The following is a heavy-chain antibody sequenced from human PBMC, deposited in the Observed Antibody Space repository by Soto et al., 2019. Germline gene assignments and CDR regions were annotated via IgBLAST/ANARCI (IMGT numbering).Heavy chain of an antibody. V-gene: IGHV4-4*02. D-gene: IGHD3-10*01. CDR2: IYHSGST. CDR1: GCSISSSNW. Sequence: SGTLSLTGAVAGCSISSSNWWSWFRQPPGKGLEWIGEIYHSGSTNYNPSLKSRVTISVDKSKNQFSLKLSSVTAADTAVYYCARDRITMVRGVITGMDVWGQGTTVTVSS. CDR3: ARDRITMVRGVITGMDV. J-gene: IGHJ6*02.